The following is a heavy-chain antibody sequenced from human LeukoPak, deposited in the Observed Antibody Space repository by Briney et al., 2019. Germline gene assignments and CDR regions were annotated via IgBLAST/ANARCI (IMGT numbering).Heavy chain of an antibody. CDR1: GGSISSSSYY. V-gene: IGHV4-39*07. CDR3: ARDRSGDGWFDP. Sequence: SETLSLTCTVSGGSISSSSYYWGWIRQPPGKGLEWIRSIYYSGSTYYNPSLKSRVTISVDTSKNQFSLKLSSVTAADTAVYYCARDRSGDGWFDPWGQGTLVTVSS. J-gene: IGHJ5*02. D-gene: IGHD3-10*01. CDR2: IYYSGST.